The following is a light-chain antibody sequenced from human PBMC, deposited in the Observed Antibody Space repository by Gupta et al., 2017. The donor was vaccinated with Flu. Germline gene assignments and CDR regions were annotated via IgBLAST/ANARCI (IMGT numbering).Light chain of an antibody. CDR2: DDS. CDR3: QVWDDSNAHPV. CDR1: NIGRKA. J-gene: IGLJ3*02. Sequence: SYVLTQPPSVSVAPGQTARITCGGNNIGRKAVHWYQQKPGQAPVLVAYDDSVRPSGSPERFTGSNSGDTATLTISSVEAGDEAGDEADVYCQVWDDSNAHPVFGGGTRMTVL. V-gene: IGLV3-21*02.